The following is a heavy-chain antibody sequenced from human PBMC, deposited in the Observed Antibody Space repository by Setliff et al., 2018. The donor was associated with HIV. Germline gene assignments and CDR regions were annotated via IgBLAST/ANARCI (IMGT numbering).Heavy chain of an antibody. CDR2: IYHSEST. CDR3: ARRPQWLGHYFDY. Sequence: SETLSLTCAVSGYSISSGYYWGWIRQPPGKGLEWIGSIYHSESTYYNPSLKSRVTISVDTSKNHFSLKLSSVTAADTAVYYCARRPQWLGHYFDYWGQGTLVTVSS. CDR1: GYSISSGYY. D-gene: IGHD6-19*01. V-gene: IGHV4-38-2*01. J-gene: IGHJ4*02.